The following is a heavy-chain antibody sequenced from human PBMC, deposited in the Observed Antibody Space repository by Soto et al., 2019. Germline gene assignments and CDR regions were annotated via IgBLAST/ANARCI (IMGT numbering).Heavy chain of an antibody. D-gene: IGHD3-3*01. CDR1: GYTFTGYY. CDR3: ARPYYDFWSGYSSYNWFDP. V-gene: IGHV1-2*02. Sequence: ASVKVSCKASGYTFTGYYMHWVRQAPGQGLEWMGWINPNSGGTNYAQKFQGRVTMTRDTSNSTAYMELSRLRSDDTAVYYCARPYYDFWSGYSSYNWFDPWGQGTLVTVSS. CDR2: INPNSGGT. J-gene: IGHJ5*02.